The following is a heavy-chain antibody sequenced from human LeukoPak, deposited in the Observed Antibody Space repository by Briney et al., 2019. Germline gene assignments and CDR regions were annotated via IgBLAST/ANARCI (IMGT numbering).Heavy chain of an antibody. V-gene: IGHV3-23*01. CDR3: ARDGYYDILTGYLTQHDAFDI. Sequence: PGGSLRLSCAASGFTFSSYAMSWVRQAPGKGLEWVSAISGGGGSTYYADSVKGRFAISRDNAKNSLYLQMNSLRDEDTAVYYCARDGYYDILTGYLTQHDAFDIWGQGTMVTVSS. CDR1: GFTFSSYA. CDR2: ISGGGGST. D-gene: IGHD3-9*01. J-gene: IGHJ3*02.